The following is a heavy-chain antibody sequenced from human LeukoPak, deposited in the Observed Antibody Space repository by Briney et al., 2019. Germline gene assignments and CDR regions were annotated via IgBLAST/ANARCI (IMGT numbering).Heavy chain of an antibody. D-gene: IGHD5-18*01. Sequence: GRSLRLSCAASGFTFSSYAMHWVRQAPGKGLEWVAVISYDGSNKYYADSVKGRFTISRDNSKNTLYLQMNSLRAEDMAVYYCAREQTANAFDIWGQGTMVTVSS. CDR1: GFTFSSYA. V-gene: IGHV3-30-3*01. CDR2: ISYDGSNK. J-gene: IGHJ3*02. CDR3: AREQTANAFDI.